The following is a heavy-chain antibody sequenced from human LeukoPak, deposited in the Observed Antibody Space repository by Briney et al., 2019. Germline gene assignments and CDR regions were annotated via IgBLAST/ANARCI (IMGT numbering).Heavy chain of an antibody. Sequence: GGSLRLSCAASGFTFSNSYMSWVRQAPGKGLEWVAFIRYDGSNKYYADSVKGRFTISRDNSKNTLYLQMNSLRAEDTAVYYCAKEWSSSWYGQLYYYYYYMDVWGKGTTVTISS. CDR1: GFTFSNSY. CDR2: IRYDGSNK. J-gene: IGHJ6*03. D-gene: IGHD6-13*01. V-gene: IGHV3-30*02. CDR3: AKEWSSSWYGQLYYYYYYMDV.